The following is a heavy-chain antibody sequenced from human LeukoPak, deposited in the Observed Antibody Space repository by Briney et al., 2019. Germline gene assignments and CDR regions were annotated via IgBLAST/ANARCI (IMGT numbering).Heavy chain of an antibody. Sequence: GESLQISCKGSGYSFTSYWIGWVRQMPGKGLEWMGIIYPGDSDTRYSPSFQGQVTISADKSISTAYLQWSSLKASDTAMYYCARGSKDIVVVPAARPPYYYYYYMDVWGKGTTVTVSS. CDR3: ARGSKDIVVVPAARPPYYYYYYMDV. V-gene: IGHV5-51*01. CDR1: GYSFTSYW. J-gene: IGHJ6*03. D-gene: IGHD2-2*01. CDR2: IYPGDSDT.